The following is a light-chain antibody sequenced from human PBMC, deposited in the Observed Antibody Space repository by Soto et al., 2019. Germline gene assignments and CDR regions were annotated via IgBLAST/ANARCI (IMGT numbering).Light chain of an antibody. CDR3: LLFYSGPGV. CDR1: TGAVTSGHY. V-gene: IGLV7-46*01. Sequence: QAVVTQEPSLTVSPGETVTLTCGSSTGAVTSGHYSYWFQQKPGQAPRXLIYHTXXXXXXXXXRXSGSXFGGKAALTLSGXXXXXXXEYXCLLFYSGPGVFGGGTKLTVL. J-gene: IGLJ2*01. CDR2: HTX.